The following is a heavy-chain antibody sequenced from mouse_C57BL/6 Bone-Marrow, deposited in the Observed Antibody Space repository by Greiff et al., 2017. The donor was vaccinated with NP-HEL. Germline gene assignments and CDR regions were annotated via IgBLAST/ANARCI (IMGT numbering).Heavy chain of an antibody. CDR3: ARGGQGGFAY. CDR1: GYSFTDYN. D-gene: IGHD1-1*02. CDR2: INPNYGTT. Sequence: EVQLQQSGPELVKPGASVKISCKASGYSFTDYNMNWVKQSNGKSLEWIGVINPNYGTTSYNQKFKGKATLTVDQAASTDYMQLNSLTSEDSAVDYCARGGQGGFAYWGQGTLVTVSA. J-gene: IGHJ3*01. V-gene: IGHV1-39*01.